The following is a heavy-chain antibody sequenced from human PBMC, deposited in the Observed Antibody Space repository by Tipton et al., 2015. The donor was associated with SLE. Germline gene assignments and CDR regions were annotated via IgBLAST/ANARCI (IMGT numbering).Heavy chain of an antibody. CDR3: ARDGGAAAESYNYYMDV. CDR1: GGSIFSYY. CDR2: IYFSGST. Sequence: LRLSCTVSGGSIFSYYWSWIRQPPGKGLEWIGYIYFSGSTNYNPSLRSRVTMSVDTSNNQFSLKLSSVTAADTAVYFCARDGGAAAESYNYYMDVWGRGTTVTVSS. D-gene: IGHD6-13*01. V-gene: IGHV4-59*01. J-gene: IGHJ6*03.